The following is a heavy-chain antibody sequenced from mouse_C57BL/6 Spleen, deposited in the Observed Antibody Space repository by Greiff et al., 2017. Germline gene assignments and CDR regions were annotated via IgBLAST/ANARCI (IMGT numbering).Heavy chain of an antibody. V-gene: IGHV1-59*01. Sequence: VQLQQPGAELVRPGTSVKLSCKASGYTFTSYWMHWVKQRPGQGLEWIGVIDPSDSYTNYNQKFKGKATLTVDTSSSTAYMQLSSLTSEDSAVYYCARGLIYDGYYGAYWGQGTLVTVSA. CDR1: GYTFTSYW. CDR3: ARGLIYDGYYGAY. CDR2: IDPSDSYT. D-gene: IGHD2-3*01. J-gene: IGHJ3*01.